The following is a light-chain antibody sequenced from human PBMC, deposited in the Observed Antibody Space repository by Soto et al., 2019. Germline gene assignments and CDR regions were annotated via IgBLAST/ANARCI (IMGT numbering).Light chain of an antibody. CDR1: QGISNY. J-gene: IGKJ1*01. CDR2: AAS. CDR3: QKYSSAPWT. Sequence: DIQMTQSPSSLSASIGDRVTITCRASQGISNYLAWYQQKPGKVPRLLIFAASTLQSGVPSRFRGAGSGTDFTLTINGLQPEDVATYYCQKYSSAPWTFG. V-gene: IGKV1-27*01.